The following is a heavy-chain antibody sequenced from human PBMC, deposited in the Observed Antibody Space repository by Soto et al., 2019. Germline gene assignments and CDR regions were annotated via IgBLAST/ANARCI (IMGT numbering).Heavy chain of an antibody. CDR3: ARDPREGPPYFDY. J-gene: IGHJ4*02. CDR2: ISSSSSYI. Sequence: EVQLVESGGGLVKPGGSLRLSCAASGFTFSSYSMNWFRQAPGKGLDWVSSISSSSSYIYYADSVKGRFTISRDNAKNSLYLQMNSLRAEDTAVYYCARDPREGPPYFDYWGQGTLVTVSS. CDR1: GFTFSSYS. V-gene: IGHV3-21*01.